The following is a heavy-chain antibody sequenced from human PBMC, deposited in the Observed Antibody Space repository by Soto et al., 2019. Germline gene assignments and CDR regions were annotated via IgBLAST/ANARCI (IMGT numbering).Heavy chain of an antibody. CDR1: GFTFSSYW. D-gene: IGHD2-15*01. J-gene: IGHJ4*02. Sequence: EVQLVESGGGLVQPGGSLRLSCAASGFTFSSYWMSWVRQAPGKGLEWVANIKQDGSEKYYVDSVKGRFTISRDNAKNSLYLQMNSLRAEDTAVYYCARAIVGEPPPHFDYWGQGTLVTVSS. CDR2: IKQDGSEK. V-gene: IGHV3-7*01. CDR3: ARAIVGEPPPHFDY.